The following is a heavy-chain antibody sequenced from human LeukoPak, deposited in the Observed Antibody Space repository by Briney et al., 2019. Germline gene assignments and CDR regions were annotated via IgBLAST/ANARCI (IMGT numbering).Heavy chain of an antibody. CDR2: ISYDGSNK. J-gene: IGHJ4*02. Sequence: PGRSLRLSCAASGFTFSSYTMSWVRQTPGKGLEWVAVISYDGSNKYYADSVKGRFTISRDNSKNTLYLQMNSLRAEDTAVYYCATWGILELRPSFDYWGQGTLVTVSS. V-gene: IGHV3-30-3*01. D-gene: IGHD3-16*01. CDR1: GFTFSSYT. CDR3: ATWGILELRPSFDY.